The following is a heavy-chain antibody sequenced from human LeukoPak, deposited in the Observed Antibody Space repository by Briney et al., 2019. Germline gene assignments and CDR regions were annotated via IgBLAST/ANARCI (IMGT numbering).Heavy chain of an antibody. J-gene: IGHJ4*02. CDR2: ISSSGSTI. Sequence: GGSLRLSCAASGFTFSSYEMNWVRQAPGKGLEWVSYISSSGSTIYYADSVKGRFTISRDNAKNSLYLQMNSLRAEGTAVYYCAREGGSAAPDYWGQGTLVTVSS. CDR1: GFTFSSYE. V-gene: IGHV3-48*03. D-gene: IGHD2-2*01. CDR3: AREGGSAAPDY.